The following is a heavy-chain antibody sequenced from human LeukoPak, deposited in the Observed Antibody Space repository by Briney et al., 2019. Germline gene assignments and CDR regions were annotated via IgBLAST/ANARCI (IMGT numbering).Heavy chain of an antibody. J-gene: IGHJ6*03. CDR2: IRYDGSNK. CDR3: AKDRGFGGYYYYMDV. Sequence: GGSLRLSCAASGFTFSSHGVHWVRQAPGKGLEWVAFIRYDGSNKYYADSVKGRFTISRDNSKNTLYLQMNSLRAEDTAVYYCAKDRGFGGYYYYMDVWGKGTTVTVSS. D-gene: IGHD4-23*01. CDR1: GFTFSSHG. V-gene: IGHV3-30*02.